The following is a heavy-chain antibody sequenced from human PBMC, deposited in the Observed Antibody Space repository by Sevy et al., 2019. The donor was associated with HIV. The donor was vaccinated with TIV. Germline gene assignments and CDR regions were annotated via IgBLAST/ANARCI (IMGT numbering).Heavy chain of an antibody. V-gene: IGHV3-23*01. CDR3: AREGCSRPHDY. Sequence: GVLRLSCAASGFAFHEYSMSWIRQAPGKGLEWVATLSFGCGKINYADSVKGRFTISRDNSKNSFYLQMDNLRVEDTALYYCAREGCSRPHDYWGQGTRVTVSS. CDR2: LSFGCGKI. J-gene: IGHJ4*02. D-gene: IGHD2-8*01. CDR1: GFAFHEYS.